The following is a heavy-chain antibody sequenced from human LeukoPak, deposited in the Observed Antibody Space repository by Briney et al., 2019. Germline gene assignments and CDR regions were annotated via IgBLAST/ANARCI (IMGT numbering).Heavy chain of an antibody. Sequence: EASVKVSCKASGYTFTGYYMHWVRQAPGPGLEWMGWINPNSGGTNYAQKFQGRVTMTRDTSISTAYMELSRLRSDDTAVYYCARVPPWYYGMDVWGQGTTVTVSS. J-gene: IGHJ6*02. CDR3: ARVPPWYYGMDV. CDR2: INPNSGGT. CDR1: GYTFTGYY. V-gene: IGHV1-2*02.